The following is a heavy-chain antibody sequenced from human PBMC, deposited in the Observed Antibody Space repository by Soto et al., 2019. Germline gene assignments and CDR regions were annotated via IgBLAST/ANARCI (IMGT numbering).Heavy chain of an antibody. J-gene: IGHJ5*02. CDR3: AREVRYCSSTSCPRPWGWFDP. D-gene: IGHD2-2*01. V-gene: IGHV1-69*13. CDR2: IIPIFGTA. Sequence: SVEVSCKXSGGTFSSYAISWVRQAPGQGLEWMGGIIPIFGTANYAQKFQGRVTITADESTSTAYMELSSLRSEDTAVYYCAREVRYCSSTSCPRPWGWFDPWGQGTLVTVSS. CDR1: GGTFSSYA.